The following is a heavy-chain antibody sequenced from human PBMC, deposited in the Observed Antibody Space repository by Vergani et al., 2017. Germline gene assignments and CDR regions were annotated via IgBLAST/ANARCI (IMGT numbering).Heavy chain of an antibody. Sequence: EVQLVQSGAEVKKPGESLKISCQISGYSFTNYWIGWVRQMPGKGLEWMGIIHPADSAPRYSPSFQGQVTISVDKSISTTYLQRSSLRASDSAIYYCARLYGRESGGSKCFDYWGQGTLVTVSS. V-gene: IGHV5-51*01. CDR1: GYSFTNYW. CDR3: ARLYGRESGGSKCFDY. CDR2: IHPADSAP. D-gene: IGHD2-15*01. J-gene: IGHJ4*02.